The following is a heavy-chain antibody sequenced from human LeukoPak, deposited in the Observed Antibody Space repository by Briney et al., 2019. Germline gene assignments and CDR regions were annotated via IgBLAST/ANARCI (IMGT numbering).Heavy chain of an antibody. Sequence: SETLSLTCTVSGGSITNYYWSWIRQPPGKGLEWIGYIHYSGSTNYNPSLKSRVTISVDTSKNQFSLKLSSVTAADTAVYYCARSVEGYCSGGSCYSYYYYMDVWGKGTTVTVSS. CDR1: GGSITNYY. CDR2: IHYSGST. D-gene: IGHD2-15*01. V-gene: IGHV4-59*01. J-gene: IGHJ6*03. CDR3: ARSVEGYCSGGSCYSYYYYMDV.